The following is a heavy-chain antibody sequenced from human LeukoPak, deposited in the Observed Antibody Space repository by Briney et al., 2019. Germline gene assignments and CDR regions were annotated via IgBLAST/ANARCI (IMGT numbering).Heavy chain of an antibody. V-gene: IGHV4-34*01. D-gene: IGHD2-2*01. CDR3: ARGRIVVVPAAYTRFDY. CDR2: INRSGST. J-gene: IGHJ4*02. CDR1: GGSFSGYY. Sequence: SETLSLTCAVYGGSFSGYYWSWIRQPPGKGLEWIGEINRSGSTNYNPSLKSRVTISVDTSKNQFSLKLSSVTAADTAVYYCARGRIVVVPAAYTRFDYWGQGTLVTVSS.